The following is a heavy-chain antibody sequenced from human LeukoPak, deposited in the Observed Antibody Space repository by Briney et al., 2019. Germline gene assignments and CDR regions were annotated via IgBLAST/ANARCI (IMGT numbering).Heavy chain of an antibody. Sequence: PGGSLRLSCAASGFTFSSYAMHWVRQAPGKGLEWVAVISYDGSNKYYADSVKGRFTISRDNSTNPLYLQMNSLRAEDTAVYYCASADGDCTNGVCRSYYYYGMDVWGQGTTVTVSS. CDR1: GFTFSSYA. CDR3: ASADGDCTNGVCRSYYYYGMDV. D-gene: IGHD2-8*01. CDR2: ISYDGSNK. J-gene: IGHJ6*02. V-gene: IGHV3-30-3*01.